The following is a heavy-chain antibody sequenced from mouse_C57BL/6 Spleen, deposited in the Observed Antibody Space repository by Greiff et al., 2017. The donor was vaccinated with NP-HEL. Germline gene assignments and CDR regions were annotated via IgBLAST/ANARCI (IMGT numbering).Heavy chain of an antibody. V-gene: IGHV1-82*01. CDR3: SRWRGNYGYFDY. CDR2: IYPGDGDT. CDR1: GYAFSSSW. D-gene: IGHD2-1*01. J-gene: IGHJ2*01. Sequence: VQLQQSGPELVKPGASVKISCKASGYAFSSSWMNWVKQRPGKGLEWIGRIYPGDGDTNYNGKVKGKATLTADKSSSTAYMQLSSLTSEDSAVYFCSRWRGNYGYFDYWGQGTTLTVSS.